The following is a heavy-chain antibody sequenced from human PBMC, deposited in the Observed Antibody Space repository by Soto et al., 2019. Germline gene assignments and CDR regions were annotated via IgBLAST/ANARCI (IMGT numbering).Heavy chain of an antibody. CDR3: ARDLTVGELLWFGESNYYFDY. CDR1: GYTFTSYG. D-gene: IGHD3-10*01. Sequence: ASVKVSCKASGYTFTSYGISWVRQAPGQGLEWMGWISAYNGNTNYAQKLQGRVTMTTDTSTSTAYMELSSLRSEDTAVYYCARDLTVGELLWFGESNYYFDYWGQGALVTVSS. J-gene: IGHJ4*02. V-gene: IGHV1-18*01. CDR2: ISAYNGNT.